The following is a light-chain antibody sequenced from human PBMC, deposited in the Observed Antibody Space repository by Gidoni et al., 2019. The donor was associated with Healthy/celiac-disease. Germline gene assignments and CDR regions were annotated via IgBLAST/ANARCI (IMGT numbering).Light chain of an antibody. CDR2: KDS. CDR3: QSADSSGTYVV. J-gene: IGLJ2*01. V-gene: IGLV3-25*03. CDR1: ALPKKY. Sequence: SYELTQLPSVSVSPGQTARNTCSGDALPKKYAYWYQQKPGQAPVLVIYKDSERTSGIPERCSGASSGTTVTFTFSGVQAEDVADYYCQSADSSGTYVVFGGGTKRTVL.